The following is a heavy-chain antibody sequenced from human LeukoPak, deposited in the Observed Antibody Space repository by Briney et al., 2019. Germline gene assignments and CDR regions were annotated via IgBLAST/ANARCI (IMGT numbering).Heavy chain of an antibody. Sequence: GGSLRLSCAASGFTFSSYAMSWVRQAPGKGLERVSAISGSGGSTYYADSVKGRFTISRDNSKNTLYLQMNSLRAEDTAVYYCAKMPYDSSGYYYTYWYFDLWGRGTLVTVSS. J-gene: IGHJ2*01. CDR2: ISGSGGST. CDR1: GFTFSSYA. V-gene: IGHV3-23*01. D-gene: IGHD3-22*01. CDR3: AKMPYDSSGYYYTYWYFDL.